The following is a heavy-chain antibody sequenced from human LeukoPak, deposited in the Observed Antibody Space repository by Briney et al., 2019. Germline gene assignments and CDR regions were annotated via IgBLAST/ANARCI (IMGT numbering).Heavy chain of an antibody. D-gene: IGHD1-26*01. Sequence: SETLSLTCTVSGGSISSSSYYWGWIRQPPGKGLEWIGSIYYSGSTYYNPSLKSRVTISVDTSKNQFSLKLSSVTAADTAMYYCARRPRNSGSDDGPSGLDYWGQGTLVTVSP. V-gene: IGHV4-39*07. CDR2: IYYSGST. CDR1: GGSISSSSYY. J-gene: IGHJ4*02. CDR3: ARRPRNSGSDDGPSGLDY.